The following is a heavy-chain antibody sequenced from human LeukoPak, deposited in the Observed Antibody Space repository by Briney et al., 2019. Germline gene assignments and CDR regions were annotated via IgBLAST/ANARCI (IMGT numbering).Heavy chain of an antibody. J-gene: IGHJ4*02. Sequence: SETLSLTCTVSGYSISSGYYWGWIRQSPGRGLEWIGSIYHSGSTYYNPSLKSRVTISVDTSKNQSSLKLSSVTAADTAVYYCARTHYDSSGYYSESGDYWGQGTLVTVSS. D-gene: IGHD3-22*01. CDR3: ARTHYDSSGYYSESGDY. CDR2: IYHSGST. CDR1: GYSISSGYY. V-gene: IGHV4-38-2*02.